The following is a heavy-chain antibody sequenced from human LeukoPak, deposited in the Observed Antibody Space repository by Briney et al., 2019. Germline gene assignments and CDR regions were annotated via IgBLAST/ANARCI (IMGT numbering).Heavy chain of an antibody. CDR3: ASEIYYYDTSGYITT. CDR2: INPNSGGT. Sequence: GASVKASCKASGYTFTCYYMHWVRQAPGQGLEWMGRINPNSGGTNYAQKFQGRVTMTRDTSISTAYMELSRLRSDDTDVYYCASEIYYYDTSGYITTWGQGTLVTVSS. V-gene: IGHV1-2*05. CDR1: GYTFTCYY. J-gene: IGHJ5*02. D-gene: IGHD3-22*01.